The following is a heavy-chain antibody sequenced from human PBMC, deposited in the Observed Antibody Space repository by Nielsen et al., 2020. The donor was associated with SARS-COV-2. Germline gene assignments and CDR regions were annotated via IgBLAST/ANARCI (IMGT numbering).Heavy chain of an antibody. Sequence: SETLSLTCTVSGGSISSYYWSWIRQPPGKGLEWIGYIYYSGSTNYNPSLKSRVTISVDTSKNQFSLKLSSVTAADTAVYYCARGEVYYDSSGVDYWGQGTLVTVSS. CDR2: IYYSGST. CDR3: ARGEVYYDSSGVDY. J-gene: IGHJ4*02. V-gene: IGHV4-59*01. D-gene: IGHD3-22*01. CDR1: GGSISSYY.